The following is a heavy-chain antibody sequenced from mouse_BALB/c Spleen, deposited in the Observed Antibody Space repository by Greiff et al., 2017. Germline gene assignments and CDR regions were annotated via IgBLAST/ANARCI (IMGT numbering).Heavy chain of an antibody. CDR3: TRSNGNYFYAMDY. CDR1: GYTFTSYY. J-gene: IGHJ4*01. Sequence: QGQLQQSGAELVKPGASVKLSCKASGYTFTSYYMYWVKQRPGQGLEWIGEINPSNGGTNFNEKFKSKATLTVDKSSSTAYMQLSSLTSEDSAVYYCTRSNGNYFYAMDYWGQGTSVTVSS. CDR2: INPSNGGT. V-gene: IGHV1S81*02. D-gene: IGHD2-1*01.